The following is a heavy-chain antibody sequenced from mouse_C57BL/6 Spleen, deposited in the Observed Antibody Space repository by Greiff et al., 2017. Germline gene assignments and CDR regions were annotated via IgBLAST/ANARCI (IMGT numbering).Heavy chain of an antibody. Sequence: VQLKQPGTELVKPGASVKLSCKASGYTFTSYWMHWVKQRPGQGLEWIGNINPSNGGTNYNEKFKSKATLTVDKSSSTAYMQLSSLTSEDTAVYYGARVGGYDVWFAYWGQGTLGTVSA. V-gene: IGHV1-53*01. D-gene: IGHD2-2*01. J-gene: IGHJ3*01. CDR1: GYTFTSYW. CDR3: ARVGGYDVWFAY. CDR2: INPSNGGT.